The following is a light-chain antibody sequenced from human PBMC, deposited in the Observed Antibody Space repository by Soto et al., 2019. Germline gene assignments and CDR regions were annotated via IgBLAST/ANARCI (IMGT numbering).Light chain of an antibody. CDR3: SSYTTISTVV. Sequence: QSALTQPASVSGSPGQSITISCTGTSNDIGGYNYVSWYQQHPGKAPQLMIYDVSNRPSGLSNRFSGSKSGNTASLTISGLQAEDAADYYCSSYTTISTVVFGGGTKLTVL. J-gene: IGLJ2*01. CDR2: DVS. V-gene: IGLV2-14*03. CDR1: SNDIGGYNY.